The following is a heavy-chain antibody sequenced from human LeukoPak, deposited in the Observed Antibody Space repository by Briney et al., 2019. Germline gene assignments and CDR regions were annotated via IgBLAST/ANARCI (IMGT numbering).Heavy chain of an antibody. CDR3: TRVVRSLSAFDI. CDR1: GFTFSNAW. J-gene: IGHJ3*02. V-gene: IGHV3-15*01. D-gene: IGHD3-10*01. Sequence: GGSLRLSCAASGFTFSNAWMSWVRQAPGKGLEWVCRIKSKTDGGTTDYAAPVKGRFTISRDDSKNTLYLQMNSLKTEDTAVYYCTRVVRSLSAFDIWGQGTMVTVSS. CDR2: IKSKTDGGTT.